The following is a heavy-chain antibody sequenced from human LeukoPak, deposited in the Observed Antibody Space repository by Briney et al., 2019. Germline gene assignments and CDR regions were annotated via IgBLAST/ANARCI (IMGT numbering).Heavy chain of an antibody. Sequence: GGSLRLSCAASGFTFRNHWMHWVRETPGKGLVWVSRISSDGSSTTYADSVKGRFTISRDNAKNTLYLQMNNLRAEDTAMYYCARDQRVTGRPDIDYWGQGTLVIVSS. CDR2: ISSDGSST. CDR1: GFTFRNHW. CDR3: ARDQRVTGRPDIDY. J-gene: IGHJ4*02. D-gene: IGHD6-6*01. V-gene: IGHV3-74*03.